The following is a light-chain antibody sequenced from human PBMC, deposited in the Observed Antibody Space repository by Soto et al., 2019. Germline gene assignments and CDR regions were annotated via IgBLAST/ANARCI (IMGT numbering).Light chain of an antibody. Sequence: DIQMTQFPSSVSASVGDSVAITCRASQIISNWVAWYQQKPGTAPRLLIYAATTLNSGVPSTFSGRRSGTDFTLTITDLQPEDFAIYYCQQAYSFPFTFGPGTKVDLK. CDR2: AAT. CDR3: QQAYSFPFT. CDR1: QIISNW. V-gene: IGKV1-12*01. J-gene: IGKJ3*01.